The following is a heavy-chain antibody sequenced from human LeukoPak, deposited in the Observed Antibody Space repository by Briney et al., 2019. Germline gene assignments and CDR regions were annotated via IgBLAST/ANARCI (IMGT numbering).Heavy chain of an antibody. V-gene: IGHV4-59*01. CDR3: ARTYSSSVPFDY. Sequence: PSETLSLTCTVSGCSISSYYWSWIRQPPGKGLEWIGYIYYSGGTNYNASLMSRVTISLDTSKNQFSLKLSSVTAADTAVYYCARTYSSSVPFDYWGQGTLVTVSS. CDR1: GCSISSYY. CDR2: IYYSGGT. D-gene: IGHD6-6*01. J-gene: IGHJ4*02.